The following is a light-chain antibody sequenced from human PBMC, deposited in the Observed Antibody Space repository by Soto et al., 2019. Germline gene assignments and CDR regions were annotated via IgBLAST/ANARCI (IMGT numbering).Light chain of an antibody. Sequence: QSALAQPASVSGSPGQSLTISCTGTSSDVGAYNSVSWYQQHPHRAPQVIIYKGTQRPSGVSNRFSGSTSGNAASLTISALHSYDEADYFCCSSAPESTYVFGTGTKLTVL. CDR2: KGT. J-gene: IGLJ1*01. V-gene: IGLV2-23*01. CDR1: SSDVGAYNS. CDR3: CSSAPESTYV.